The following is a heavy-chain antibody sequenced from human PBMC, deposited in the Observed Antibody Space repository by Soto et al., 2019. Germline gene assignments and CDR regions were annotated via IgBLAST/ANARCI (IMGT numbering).Heavy chain of an antibody. V-gene: IGHV3-74*01. Sequence: EVQLVESGGGLVQPGGSLRLSCAASGFTFTSYWMHWVRQAPGKGLVWVSRIDNDGRTTNYADSVQGRFTISRDNAKNTLYLQMNSPRAEDTAIYYCTRDLGGAGSYWGQGTLVTVSS. CDR2: IDNDGRTT. D-gene: IGHD3-16*01. CDR1: GFTFTSYW. J-gene: IGHJ4*02. CDR3: TRDLGGAGSY.